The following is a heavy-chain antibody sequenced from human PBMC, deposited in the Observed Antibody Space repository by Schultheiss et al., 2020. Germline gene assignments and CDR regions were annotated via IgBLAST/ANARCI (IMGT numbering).Heavy chain of an antibody. J-gene: IGHJ4*02. CDR1: GFTFSSYG. CDR3: ARVGLSGLLGY. CDR2: IWYDGSHK. D-gene: IGHD2-8*02. Sequence: GGSLRLSCAASGFTFSSYGMHWVRQAPGKGLEWLAVIWYDGSHKYYADSVKGRFTISRDNSKNTLYLQMNSLRAEDTAVYYCARVGLSGLLGYWDRGTLVTVSS. V-gene: IGHV3-33*08.